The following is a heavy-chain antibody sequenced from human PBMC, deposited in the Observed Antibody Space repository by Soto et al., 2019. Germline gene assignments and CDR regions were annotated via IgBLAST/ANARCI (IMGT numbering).Heavy chain of an antibody. CDR1: GGSIISGGYY. CDR2: IYYSGST. Sequence: QVQLQESGPGLVKPSQTLSLTCTVSGGSIISGGYYWSWIRQHPGKGLEWIGDIYYSGSTYYNPSLKSRVTTSVDTSKNQFSLKLSAVTAADTAVYYCARAKVRPYYFDYWGQGTLVTVSS. J-gene: IGHJ4*02. D-gene: IGHD3-10*01. V-gene: IGHV4-31*03. CDR3: ARAKVRPYYFDY.